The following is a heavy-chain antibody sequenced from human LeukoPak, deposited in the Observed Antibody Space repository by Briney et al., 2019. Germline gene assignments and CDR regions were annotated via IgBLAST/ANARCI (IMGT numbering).Heavy chain of an antibody. CDR1: GGSISSYY. D-gene: IGHD3-3*01. CDR3: ARGSNFWSGYYENNWFDP. V-gene: IGHV4-59*01. Sequence: SETLSLTCTVSGGSISSYYWSWIRQPPGKGLEWIGSIYHSGSTFYNPSLKSRVTISVDTSKNQFSLKLSSVTAADTAVYYCARGSNFWSGYYENNWFDPWGQGTLVTVSS. J-gene: IGHJ5*02. CDR2: IYHSGST.